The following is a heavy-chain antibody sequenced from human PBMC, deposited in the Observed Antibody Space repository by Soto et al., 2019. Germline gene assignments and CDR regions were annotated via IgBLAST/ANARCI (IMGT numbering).Heavy chain of an antibody. D-gene: IGHD4-17*01. CDR3: ATDSHGDYYFDY. V-gene: IGHV1-24*01. CDR2: FDPEDGET. J-gene: IGHJ4*02. CDR1: GYTLTELS. Sequence: ASMKVSCKVSGYTLTELSMHWVRQAPGKGLEWMGGFDPEDGETIYAQKFQGRVTMTEDTSTDTAYMELSSLRSEDTAVYYCATDSHGDYYFDYWGQGTLVTVSS.